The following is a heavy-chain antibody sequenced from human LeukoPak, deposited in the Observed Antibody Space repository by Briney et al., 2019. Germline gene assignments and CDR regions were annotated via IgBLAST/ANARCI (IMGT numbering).Heavy chain of an antibody. Sequence: PGGSLRLSCAASGFTFSDYYMSWIRQAPGKGLEWVSYISSSGSTIYYADSVKGRFTISRDNAKNSLYLQMNSLRAEDTAVYYCARVRTVTTTFFDYWGQGTLVTVSS. CDR3: ARVRTVTTTFFDY. CDR2: ISSSGSTI. D-gene: IGHD4-17*01. CDR1: GFTFSDYY. V-gene: IGHV3-11*01. J-gene: IGHJ4*02.